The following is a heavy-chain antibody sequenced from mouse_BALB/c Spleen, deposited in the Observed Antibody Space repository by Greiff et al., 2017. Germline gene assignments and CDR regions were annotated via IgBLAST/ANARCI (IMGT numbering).Heavy chain of an antibody. CDR2: ISSGSSTI. D-gene: IGHD1-2*01. J-gene: IGHJ4*01. CDR3: GRLHDGHYYAMDY. CDR1: GFTFSSFG. Sequence: EVMLVESGGGLVQPGGSRKLSCAASGFTFSSFGMHWVRQAPEKGLGWVAYISSGSSTIYYADTVKGRFTISRDNPKNTLFLQMTSLRSEDTAMFYGGRLHDGHYYAMDYWGQGTSVTVSS. V-gene: IGHV5-17*02.